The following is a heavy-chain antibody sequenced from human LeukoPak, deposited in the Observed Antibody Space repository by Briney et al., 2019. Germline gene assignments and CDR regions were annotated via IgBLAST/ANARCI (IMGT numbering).Heavy chain of an antibody. CDR2: IDNSGDYT. CDR3: GKQFSSSWQFDP. V-gene: IGHV3-23*01. D-gene: IGHD6-13*01. CDR1: GFIYNTYA. Sequence: GGSLRLSCAASGFIYNTYAMTWVRQAPGKGLEWVSSIDNSGDYTYYADSVKGRFTISRDNSRNTLYLQMSSLRVEDTALYYCGKQFSSSWQFDPRGQGTLVTVSS. J-gene: IGHJ5*02.